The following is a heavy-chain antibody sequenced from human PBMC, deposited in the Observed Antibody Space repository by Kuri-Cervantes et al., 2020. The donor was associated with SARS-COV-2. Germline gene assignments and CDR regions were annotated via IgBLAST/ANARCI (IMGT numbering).Heavy chain of an antibody. D-gene: IGHD1-26*01. CDR1: GFTFSSYW. CDR3: AKSGVGATSGGTFDY. V-gene: IGHV3-74*01. J-gene: IGHJ4*02. CDR2: IKSDGSST. Sequence: GESLKISCAASGFTFSSYWMHWVRQAPGKGLVWVSRIKSDGSSTTYADSVKGRFTISRDNSKNTLYLQMNSLRAEDTAVYYCAKSGVGATSGGTFDYWGQGTLVTVSS.